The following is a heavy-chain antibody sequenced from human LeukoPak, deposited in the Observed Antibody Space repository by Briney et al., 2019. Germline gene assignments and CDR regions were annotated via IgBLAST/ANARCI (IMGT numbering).Heavy chain of an antibody. CDR3: TRGRAVIYFDY. CDR2: IYYSGST. D-gene: IGHD2-21*01. V-gene: IGHV4-31*03. J-gene: IGHJ4*02. CDR1: GGSISSGGYY. Sequence: SQTLSLTCTVSGGSISSGGYYWSWIRQHPGKGLEWIGYIYYSGSTYYNPSLKSRVTISVDTSKNQFSLKLSSVTAADTAVYYCTRGRAVIYFDYWGQGTLVTVSS.